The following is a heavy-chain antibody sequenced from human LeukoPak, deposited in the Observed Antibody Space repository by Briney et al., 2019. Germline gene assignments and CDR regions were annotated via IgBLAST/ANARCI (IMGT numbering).Heavy chain of an antibody. J-gene: IGHJ6*04. D-gene: IGHD3-22*01. CDR3: ARGQGWLPMKMDV. CDR1: GFTFSGYW. V-gene: IGHV3-7*01. Sequence: RGSLRLSCAASGFTFSGYWMNWVRQAPGKGLEWVANIKQDGSEKYYVDSVKGRFTVSRDNAKNSLYLHMNSLRADDTGVYYCARGQGWLPMKMDVWGKGTTVTVSS. CDR2: IKQDGSEK.